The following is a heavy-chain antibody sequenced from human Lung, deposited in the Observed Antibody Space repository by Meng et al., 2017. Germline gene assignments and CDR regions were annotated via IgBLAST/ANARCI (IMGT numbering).Heavy chain of an antibody. CDR2: IYHSGGT. J-gene: IGHJ4*02. D-gene: IGHD2-2*01. V-gene: IGHV4-4*02. Sequence: VRLHAAGPGLVTTSGTLALTCGVSGGSSSSSNWLSWVRQPPGKGLEWIGEIYHSGGTKYNPSLKSRVTISVDKSKNQFSLKLSSVTAADTAVYYCARGLGEAVVPRTMIDYWGQGTLVTVSS. CDR3: ARGLGEAVVPRTMIDY. CDR1: GGSSSSSNW.